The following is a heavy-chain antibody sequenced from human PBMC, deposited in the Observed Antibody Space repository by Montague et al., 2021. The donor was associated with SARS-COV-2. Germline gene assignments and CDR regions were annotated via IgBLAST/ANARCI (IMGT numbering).Heavy chain of an antibody. CDR3: ARRYDFYRAEAFDV. Sequence: PALVKPTQTLTLTCVFSGFSLNTDGVGVAWIRRPPGKALEWLALIYWDGDRRYPPSLKTRVSITKDTSRNRVVLTMTNLDPVDTATYYCARRYDFYRAEAFDVWGQGTMVTVSS. V-gene: IGHV2-5*02. CDR2: IYWDGDR. CDR1: GFSLNTDGVG. J-gene: IGHJ3*01. D-gene: IGHD3-3*01.